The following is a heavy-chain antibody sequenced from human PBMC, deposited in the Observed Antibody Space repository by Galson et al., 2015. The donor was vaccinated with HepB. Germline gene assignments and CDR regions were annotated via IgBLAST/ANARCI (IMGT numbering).Heavy chain of an antibody. CDR1: GYRFTSNW. J-gene: IGHJ4*02. V-gene: IGHV5-51*03. Sequence: QSGAEVKKPGESLKISCKGSGYRFTSNWIGWVRQMPGKSLEWMGIIYPGDSDIRYRPSFQGQVTISADKSISTAYLQWSSLKASDTAMYYCARLSETTVVTGAYFDYWGQGTLVTVSS. CDR3: ARLSETTVVTGAYFDY. D-gene: IGHD4-23*01. CDR2: IYPGDSDI.